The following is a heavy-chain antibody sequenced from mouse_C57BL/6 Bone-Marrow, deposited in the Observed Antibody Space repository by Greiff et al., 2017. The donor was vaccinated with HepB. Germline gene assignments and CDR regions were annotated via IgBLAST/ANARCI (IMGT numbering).Heavy chain of an antibody. J-gene: IGHJ2*01. Sequence: EVNVVESGGGLVQPGGSLKLSCAASGFTFSDYYMYWVRQTPEKRLEWVAYISNGGGSTYYPDTVKGRFTISRDNAKNTLYLQMSRLKSEDTAMYYCARLRGSRGYYFDYWGQGTTLTVSS. CDR1: GFTFSDYY. CDR2: ISNGGGST. D-gene: IGHD1-1*01. CDR3: ARLRGSRGYYFDY. V-gene: IGHV5-12*01.